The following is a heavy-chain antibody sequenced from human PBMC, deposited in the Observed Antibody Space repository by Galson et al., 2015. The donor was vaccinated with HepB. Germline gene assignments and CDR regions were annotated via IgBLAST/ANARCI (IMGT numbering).Heavy chain of an antibody. V-gene: IGHV4-39*01. J-gene: IGHJ4*02. D-gene: IGHD2-2*01. CDR3: ARHVKVWVVVVSPPDS. CDR1: GDSISTSLYY. CDR2: VYYGGTT. Sequence: ETLSLTCTVSGDSISTSLYYWGWIRQGPGKDLEWIGSVYYGGTTYYSPSFQSRVAMSVDTSKNQLSLTRTSVTAADTALYYCARHVKVWVVVVSPPDSWGQGTLVTVSS.